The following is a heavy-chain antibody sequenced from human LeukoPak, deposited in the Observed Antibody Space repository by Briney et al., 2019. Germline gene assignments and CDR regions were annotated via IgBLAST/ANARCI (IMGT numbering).Heavy chain of an antibody. CDR3: ARVATMVRVPLDALDI. CDR1: GFQFSSYE. CDR2: ISAGGTTT. Sequence: GGSLRLSCAASGFQFSSYEMNWVRQAPGKGLEWVSYISAGGTTTYYVDSVKGRFTISRDNTKSSLYLQMNSLRVEDTAVYYCARVATMVRVPLDALDIWGQGTMVSVSS. J-gene: IGHJ3*02. V-gene: IGHV3-48*03. D-gene: IGHD3-10*01.